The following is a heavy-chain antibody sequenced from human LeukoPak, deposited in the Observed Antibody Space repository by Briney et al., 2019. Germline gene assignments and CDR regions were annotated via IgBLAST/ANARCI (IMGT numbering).Heavy chain of an antibody. V-gene: IGHV4-39*07. CDR3: AREEYNTMVRGEIDI. J-gene: IGHJ3*02. Sequence: SETLSLTCTVSGGSISSSSYYWGWIRQPPGKGLEWIGSIYHSGSTNYNPSLKSRVTISVDKSKNQFSLKLSSVTAADTAVYYCAREEYNTMVRGEIDIWGQGTMVTVSS. CDR1: GGSISSSSYY. D-gene: IGHD3-10*01. CDR2: IYHSGST.